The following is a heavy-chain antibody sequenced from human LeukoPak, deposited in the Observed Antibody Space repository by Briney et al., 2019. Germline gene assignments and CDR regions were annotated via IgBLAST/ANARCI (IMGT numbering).Heavy chain of an antibody. CDR3: ATVGSTGY. CDR2: ISFDGSSK. D-gene: IGHD1-26*01. CDR1: GFTFSSYG. J-gene: IGHJ4*02. V-gene: IGHV3-30*03. Sequence: PGGPLRLSCAASGFTFSSYGIDWVRQAPGKGLEWVAIISFDGSSKYYADSVKGRFTISRDNSKNTLYLQMSSLRAEDTAVYYCATVGSTGYWGQGTLVTVSS.